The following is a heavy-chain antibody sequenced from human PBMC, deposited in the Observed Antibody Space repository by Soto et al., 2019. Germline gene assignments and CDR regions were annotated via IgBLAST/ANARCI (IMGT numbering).Heavy chain of an antibody. Sequence: SQTLSLTCTVSGGSISSYYCSWIRKPPGKGLEWIGYIYYGGSTNYNPSLKSRVTISVDTSKNQFSLKLSAVTAAATAVYSFAVRRSYGVYHFAYWGQGTLDTVSS. CDR3: AVRRSYGVYHFAY. CDR2: IYYGGST. D-gene: IGHD2-8*01. CDR1: GGSISSYY. V-gene: IGHV4-59*01. J-gene: IGHJ4*02.